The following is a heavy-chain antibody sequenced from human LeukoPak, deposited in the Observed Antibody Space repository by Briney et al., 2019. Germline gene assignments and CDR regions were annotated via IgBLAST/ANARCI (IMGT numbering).Heavy chain of an antibody. CDR1: GYTFTGYY. Sequence: ASVKVSCKASGYTFTGYYMHWVRQAPGQGLEWMGWINPNSGGTNYAQKFQGRVTMTRDTSISTAYMELSRLRSDDTAVYYCARDVSPFYDSSGRGDFYWGQGTLVTASS. CDR2: INPNSGGT. D-gene: IGHD3-22*01. CDR3: ARDVSPFYDSSGRGDFY. V-gene: IGHV1-2*02. J-gene: IGHJ4*02.